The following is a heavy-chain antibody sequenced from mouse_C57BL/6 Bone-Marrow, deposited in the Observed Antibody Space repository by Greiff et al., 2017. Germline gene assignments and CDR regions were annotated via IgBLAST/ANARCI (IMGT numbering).Heavy chain of an antibody. CDR1: GFTFSSYA. D-gene: IGHD3-2*02. J-gene: IGHJ3*01. CDR2: ISDGGSYT. Sequence: EVMLVESGGGLVKPGGSLKLSCAASGFTFSSYAMSWVRQTPEKRLEWVATISDGGSYTYYPDNVKGRFTISRDNAKNNLYLQMSHLKSEDTAMYYCARDQAWFAYWGRGTLVTVSA. CDR3: ARDQAWFAY. V-gene: IGHV5-4*01.